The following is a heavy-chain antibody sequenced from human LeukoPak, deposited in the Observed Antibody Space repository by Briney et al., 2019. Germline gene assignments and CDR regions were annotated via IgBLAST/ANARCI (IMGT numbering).Heavy chain of an antibody. Sequence: KPSETLSLTCTVSGGSISSYYWSWIRQPPGKGLEWIGYIYYSGSTNYNPSLKSRVTISVDTSKNQFSLKLSSVTAADTAVYYCAREGPDYGDLYYYYGMDVWGQGTTVTVSS. D-gene: IGHD4-17*01. J-gene: IGHJ6*02. V-gene: IGHV4-59*01. CDR2: IYYSGST. CDR1: GGSISSYY. CDR3: AREGPDYGDLYYYYGMDV.